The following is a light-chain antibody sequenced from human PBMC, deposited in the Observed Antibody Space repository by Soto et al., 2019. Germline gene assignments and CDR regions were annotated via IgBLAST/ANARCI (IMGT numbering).Light chain of an antibody. CDR1: NSDVGGYNY. V-gene: IGLV2-11*01. Sequence: QSGPNQIPSPSGSPGQSVVRSCTRTNSDVGGYNYVSWYQQHPGKAPKLMIFDVTKRPSGVPDRFSGSKSGNTASLTISGLQAEDEADYFCCSYAGTYTYVFGTGTKV. CDR3: CSYAGTYTYV. CDR2: DVT. J-gene: IGLJ1*01.